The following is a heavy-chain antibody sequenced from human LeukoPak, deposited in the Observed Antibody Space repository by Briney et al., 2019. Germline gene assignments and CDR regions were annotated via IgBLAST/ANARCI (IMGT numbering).Heavy chain of an antibody. CDR1: GYTFTGYY. V-gene: IGHV1-2*06. CDR2: ILPNSDTT. J-gene: IGHJ6*03. Sequence: ASVKVSCKASGYTFTGYYIHWVRQAPGQRLEWMGRILPNSDTTNYAQKFQGRVTLTRDTSISTAYMELSRLTSDDTAIYYCARTSTAGTIYYYMDVWGKGTAVTVS. D-gene: IGHD6-13*01. CDR3: ARTSTAGTIYYYMDV.